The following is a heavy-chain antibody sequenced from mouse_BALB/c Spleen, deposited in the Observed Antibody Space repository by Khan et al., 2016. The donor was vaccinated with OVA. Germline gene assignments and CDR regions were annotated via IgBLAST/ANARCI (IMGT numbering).Heavy chain of an antibody. Sequence: QIQLVQSGPELKKPGETVKISCKASGYTFTNYGMNWVKQAPGKGLKWMGWINTSTGEPTYADDFKGRFAFSLETSASTAYLQINNLTNQDPATYFCSRLAATAWFAYWGQGTLVTVSA. CDR3: SRLAATAWFAY. J-gene: IGHJ3*01. D-gene: IGHD1-2*01. CDR2: INTSTGEP. V-gene: IGHV9-3-1*01. CDR1: GYTFTNYG.